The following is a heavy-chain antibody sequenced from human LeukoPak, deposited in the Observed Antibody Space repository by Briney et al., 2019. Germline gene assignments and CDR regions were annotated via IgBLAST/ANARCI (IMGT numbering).Heavy chain of an antibody. D-gene: IGHD6-19*01. CDR2: INAGNGNT. CDR1: GYTFTSYA. Sequence: GASVKVSCNASGYTFTSYAMHWVRQAPGQRLEWMGWINAGNGNTKYSQKFQGRVTITRDTSASTAYMEMSSLRSEDTAVYYCARDRAYSSGWYAYWGQGTLVTVSS. J-gene: IGHJ4*02. CDR3: ARDRAYSSGWYAY. V-gene: IGHV1-3*01.